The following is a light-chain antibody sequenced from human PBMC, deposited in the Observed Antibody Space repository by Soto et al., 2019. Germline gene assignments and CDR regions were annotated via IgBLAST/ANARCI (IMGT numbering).Light chain of an antibody. V-gene: IGKV1-12*01. CDR3: HQANGFPPLT. J-gene: IGKJ4*01. CDR2: AAS. CDR1: QAVSNW. Sequence: DIQMTQSPSSVSASVGDRVTITCRASQAVSNWLAWYQQKPGKAPKLLIYAASKLQVGVPSRFSGSGSGTDFTLTISSLQPEDFATYYCHQANGFPPLTFGGGTTGEIK.